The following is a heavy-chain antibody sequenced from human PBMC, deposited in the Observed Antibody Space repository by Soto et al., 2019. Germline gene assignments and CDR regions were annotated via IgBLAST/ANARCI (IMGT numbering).Heavy chain of an antibody. V-gene: IGHV3-64*01. D-gene: IGHD6-13*01. CDR3: ARIWSSSSWYFPYYYGMDV. CDR1: GFTFDTYG. CDR2: TSSNGAST. J-gene: IGHJ6*02. Sequence: GGSLRLSCAASGFTFDTYGMHWVRQAPGKGLEYVSATSSNGASTYYANSVKGRFTISRDNSKNTLYLQMGSLRAEDMAVYYCARIWSSSSWYFPYYYGMDVWGQGTTVTVSS.